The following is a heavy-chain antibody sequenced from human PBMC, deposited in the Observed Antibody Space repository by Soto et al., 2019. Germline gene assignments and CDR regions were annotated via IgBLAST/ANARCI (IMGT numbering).Heavy chain of an antibody. Sequence: EVQLVESGGGLVQPGGALRLSCAASGFTFSSYWMSWVRQAPGKGLEWVAHTRQDGGQEYYVDSVKGRFTISRDNAKNSLYLHMNSLRVEDTAVYYCARYPNPTVAGLPFDLWGQGTLVTVSS. D-gene: IGHD6-19*01. CDR1: GFTFSSYW. CDR2: TRQDGGQE. J-gene: IGHJ4*02. V-gene: IGHV3-7*03. CDR3: ARYPNPTVAGLPFDL.